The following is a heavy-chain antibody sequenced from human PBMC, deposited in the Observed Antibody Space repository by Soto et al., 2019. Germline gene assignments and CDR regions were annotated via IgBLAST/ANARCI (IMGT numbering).Heavy chain of an antibody. D-gene: IGHD4-17*01. CDR1: GGSISSSSYY. Sequence: SETLSLTCTVSGGSISSSSYYWGWIRQPPGKGLEWIGSIYYSGSTYYNPSLKSRVTISVDTSKNQFSLKLSSVTATDTAVYYCARQDYPPYNWFDPWGQGTLVTVSS. J-gene: IGHJ5*02. V-gene: IGHV4-39*01. CDR2: IYYSGST. CDR3: ARQDYPPYNWFDP.